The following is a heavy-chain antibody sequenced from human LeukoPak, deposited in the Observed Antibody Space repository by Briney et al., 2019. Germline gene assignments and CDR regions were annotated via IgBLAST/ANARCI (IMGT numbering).Heavy chain of an antibody. CDR2: INPNSGGK. CDR3: ATVQWLTQRGTFDY. V-gene: IGHV1-2*02. J-gene: IGHJ4*02. D-gene: IGHD1-7*01. CDR1: GYTFTGYY. Sequence: GAAVKVSCKSSGYTFTGYYMHLVRQAPGQGLEWMGWINPNSGGKNYAQKFQGRVTMTRDTSISTAYMELSSLRSDDTAVYYCATVQWLTQRGTFDYWGQGTLVTVSS.